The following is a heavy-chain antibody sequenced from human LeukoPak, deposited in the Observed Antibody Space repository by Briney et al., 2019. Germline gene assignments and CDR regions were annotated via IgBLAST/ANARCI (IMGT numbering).Heavy chain of an antibody. D-gene: IGHD3-9*01. CDR2: INHSGST. CDR1: GGSISSSSYY. CDR3: ATNTYYDILTGYLGNAFDI. J-gene: IGHJ3*02. Sequence: SETLSLTCTVSGGSISSSSYYWSWIRQPPGKGLEWIGEINHSGSTNYNPSLKSRVTISVDTSKNQFSLKLSSVTAADTAVYYCATNTYYDILTGYLGNAFDIWGQGTMVTVSS. V-gene: IGHV4-39*07.